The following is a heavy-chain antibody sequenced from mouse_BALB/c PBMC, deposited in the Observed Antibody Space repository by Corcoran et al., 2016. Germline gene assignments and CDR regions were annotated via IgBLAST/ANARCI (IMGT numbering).Heavy chain of an antibody. V-gene: IGHV1S136*01. D-gene: IGHD2-1*01. CDR2: IYPYNDGT. Sequence: EVQLQQSGPELVKPGASVKMSCKASGYTFTSYVMHWVKQKPGQGLEWIGYIYPYNDGTKYNEKFKGKATLTSDKSSSAVYMEFSSLTSEDSAVDCCAREVPGGNPFDYWGQGTTLTVSS. CDR3: AREVPGGNPFDY. CDR1: GYTFTSYV. J-gene: IGHJ2*01.